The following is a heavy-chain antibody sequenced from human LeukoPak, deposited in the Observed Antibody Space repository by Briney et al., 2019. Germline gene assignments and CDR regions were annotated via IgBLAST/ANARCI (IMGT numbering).Heavy chain of an antibody. V-gene: IGHV1-2*02. Sequence: ASVKVSCKASGYTFTGYYMHWVRQAPGQGLEWMGWINPNSGGTNYAQKFQGRVTMTRDTSISTAYMELSSLRSEDTAVYYCARGFPRDIVVVVAATPGYYGMDVWGQGTTVTVSS. CDR1: GYTFTGYY. J-gene: IGHJ6*02. D-gene: IGHD2-15*01. CDR3: ARGFPRDIVVVVAATPGYYGMDV. CDR2: INPNSGGT.